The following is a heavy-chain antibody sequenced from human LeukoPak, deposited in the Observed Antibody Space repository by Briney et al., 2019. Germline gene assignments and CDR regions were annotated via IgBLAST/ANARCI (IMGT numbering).Heavy chain of an antibody. J-gene: IGHJ6*02. D-gene: IGHD6-13*01. Sequence: KPSETLSLTCTVSGGSISSSSYYWGWIRQPPGKGLEWIGSIYYSGSTYYNPSLKSRVTISVDTSKDQFSLKLSSVTAADTAVYYCASPPLGIAAAGDDYYGMDVWGQGTTVTVSS. CDR2: IYYSGST. V-gene: IGHV4-39*07. CDR1: GGSISSSSYY. CDR3: ASPPLGIAAAGDDYYGMDV.